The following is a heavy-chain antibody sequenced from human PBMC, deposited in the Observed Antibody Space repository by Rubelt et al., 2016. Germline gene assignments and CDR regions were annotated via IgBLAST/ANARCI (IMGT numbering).Heavy chain of an antibody. D-gene: IGHD1-26*01. Sequence: QLQLQESGPGLVKSSETLSLTCTVSGGSISSSSYYWGWIRQPPGKGLEWIGSIYYSGSPYYNPSLKSRVTRSVDTSKNQFSLKLSSVTAADTAVYYCASGSSEWLMDAFDIWGQGTMVTVSS. CDR3: ASGSSEWLMDAFDI. CDR2: IYYSGSP. V-gene: IGHV4-39*01. CDR1: GGSISSSSYY. J-gene: IGHJ3*02.